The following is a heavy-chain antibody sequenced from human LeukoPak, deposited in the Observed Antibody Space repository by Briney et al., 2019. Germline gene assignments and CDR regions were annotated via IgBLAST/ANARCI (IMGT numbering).Heavy chain of an antibody. CDR3: AKEQARIAAAGTGYDY. J-gene: IGHJ4*02. V-gene: IGHV3-7*03. CDR1: GFTFSSYA. CDR2: IKEDGSEK. Sequence: GGSLRLSCAASGFTFSSYAMSWVRQAPGKGLEWVANIKEDGSEKYYVDSVKGRFTISRDNAKNSLYLQMNSLRAEDTAVYYCAKEQARIAAAGTGYDYWGQGTLVTVSS. D-gene: IGHD6-13*01.